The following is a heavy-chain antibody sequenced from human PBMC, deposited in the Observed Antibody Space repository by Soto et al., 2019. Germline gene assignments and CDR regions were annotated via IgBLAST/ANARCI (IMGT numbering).Heavy chain of an antibody. Sequence: ASVKVSCKASGYTFTSYGISWVRQAPGQGLEWMGWISAYNGNTNYAQKLQGRVTMTTDTSTSTAYMELRGLRSDDTAVYYCARVPITMIVVVIADAFDIWGQGTMVTVSS. J-gene: IGHJ3*02. CDR1: GYTFTSYG. CDR3: ARVPITMIVVVIADAFDI. D-gene: IGHD3-22*01. V-gene: IGHV1-18*01. CDR2: ISAYNGNT.